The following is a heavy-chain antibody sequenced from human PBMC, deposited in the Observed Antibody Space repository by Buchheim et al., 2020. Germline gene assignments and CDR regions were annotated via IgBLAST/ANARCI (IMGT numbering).Heavy chain of an antibody. Sequence: EVQLVESGGGLVQPGGSLRLSCAASGFTVSSNYMSWVRQAPGKGLEWVSVIYSGGSTYNADSVKGRFTISRDTSKNTLYLQMNSLRAEDTAVYYCARDRRWKYQLLSHGMDVWGQGTT. CDR1: GFTVSSNY. D-gene: IGHD2-2*01. CDR3: ARDRRWKYQLLSHGMDV. V-gene: IGHV3-66*02. CDR2: IYSGGST. J-gene: IGHJ6*02.